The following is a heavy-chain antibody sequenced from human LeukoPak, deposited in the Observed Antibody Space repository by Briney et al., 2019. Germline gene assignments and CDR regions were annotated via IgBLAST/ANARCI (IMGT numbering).Heavy chain of an antibody. CDR2: ISHNSRTM. CDR1: GFTFSNYW. J-gene: IGHJ4*02. CDR3: VRGYPLGVATFDS. D-gene: IGHD3-10*01. Sequence: PGGSLRLSCEASGFTFSNYWMTWVRQAPGKGLEWVSYISHNSRTMHYADSVKGRLTISRDDAKNSLFLQMNSLRDEDTAVYYCVRGYPLGVATFDSWGQGTLVIVSS. V-gene: IGHV3-48*02.